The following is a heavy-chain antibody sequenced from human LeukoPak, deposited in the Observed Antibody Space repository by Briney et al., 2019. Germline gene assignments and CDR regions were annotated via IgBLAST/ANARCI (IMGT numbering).Heavy chain of an antibody. Sequence: PGGSLRLSCAASGFTFSSYAMSWVRQAPGKGLEWVSAISGSGGSTYYADSVKGRFTISRDNSKNTLYLQMNSLRAEDTAVYYCAKDSSYYDYVWGSYRFYYYYYYMDVWGKGTTVTVSS. D-gene: IGHD3-16*02. V-gene: IGHV3-23*01. J-gene: IGHJ6*03. CDR2: ISGSGGST. CDR3: AKDSSYYDYVWGSYRFYYYYYYMDV. CDR1: GFTFSSYA.